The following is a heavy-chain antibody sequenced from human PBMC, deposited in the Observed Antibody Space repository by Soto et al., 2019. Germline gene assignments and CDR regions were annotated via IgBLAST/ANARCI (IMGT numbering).Heavy chain of an antibody. D-gene: IGHD6-13*01. Sequence: GGSLRLSCAASGFTFSSYGMHWVRQAPGKGLEWVAVIWYDGSNKYYADSVKGRFTISRDNSKNTLYLQMSSLRSEDTAVYYCASPPPYSSSWFSNWFDPWGQGTLVTVSS. J-gene: IGHJ5*02. CDR3: ASPPPYSSSWFSNWFDP. V-gene: IGHV3-33*01. CDR1: GFTFSSYG. CDR2: IWYDGSNK.